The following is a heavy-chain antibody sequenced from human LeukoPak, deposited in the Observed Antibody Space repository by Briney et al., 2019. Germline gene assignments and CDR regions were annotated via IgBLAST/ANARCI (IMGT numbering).Heavy chain of an antibody. D-gene: IGHD5-12*01. Sequence: ASVKLSCKASGYTFTGYYMNWVRQAPGQGLEWMGWINPNSGGTNYAQKFQGRVTMTRDTSISTAYMELSRLRSDDTAVYYCASGYSGYDYLLGYWGQGTLVTVSS. CDR3: ASGYSGYDYLLGY. CDR1: GYTFTGYY. J-gene: IGHJ4*02. CDR2: INPNSGGT. V-gene: IGHV1-2*02.